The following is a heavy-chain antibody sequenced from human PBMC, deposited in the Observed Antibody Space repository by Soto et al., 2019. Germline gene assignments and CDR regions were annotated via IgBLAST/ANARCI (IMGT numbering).Heavy chain of an antibody. D-gene: IGHD3-9*01. CDR2: SSHNATA. CDR3: ARLDWSTSKLGV. J-gene: IGHJ6*02. V-gene: IGHV4-61*08. Sequence: SETLSLTCTVSGDSVSSGASHWTWIRQSPGKGLECIVYSSHNATADCNPSLKRRASVSVDTSKSQFSLKMTSATTAHTAVYHCARLDWSTSKLGVWGQGTTVTVSS. CDR1: GDSVSSGASH.